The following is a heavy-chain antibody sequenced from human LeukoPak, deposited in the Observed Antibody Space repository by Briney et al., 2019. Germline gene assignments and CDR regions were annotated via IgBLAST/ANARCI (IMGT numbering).Heavy chain of an antibody. D-gene: IGHD3-22*01. CDR1: GFTFSDYY. V-gene: IGHV3-11*01. CDR2: ISSSGNTI. J-gene: IGHJ3*02. CDR3: AKDMGGPYYYDSSGSRRDAFDI. Sequence: GGSLRLSCAASGFTFSDYYMSWIRQAPGKGLEWVSYISSSGNTIYYADSVRGRFTISRDNAKNSLYLQMNSLRAEDTALYYCAKDMGGPYYYDSSGSRRDAFDIWGQGTMVTVSS.